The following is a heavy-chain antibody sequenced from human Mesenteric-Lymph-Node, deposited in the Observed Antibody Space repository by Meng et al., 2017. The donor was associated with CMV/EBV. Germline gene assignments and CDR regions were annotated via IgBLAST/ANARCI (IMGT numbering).Heavy chain of an antibody. Sequence: GGSLRLSCAASGFTFSNYGMHWVRQAPGKGLEWVAYIRYDESNKYYGDSVKGRFTISRDNSKNTLYLQMSSLRAEDTAVYYCAPGVTALAYFDYWGQGTLVTVSS. CDR3: APGVTALAYFDY. V-gene: IGHV3-30*02. CDR2: IRYDESNK. CDR1: GFTFSNYG. D-gene: IGHD2-21*02. J-gene: IGHJ4*02.